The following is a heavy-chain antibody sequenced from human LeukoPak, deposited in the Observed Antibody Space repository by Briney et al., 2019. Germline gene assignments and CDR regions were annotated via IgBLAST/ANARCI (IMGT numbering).Heavy chain of an antibody. J-gene: IGHJ4*02. Sequence: GGSLRLSCAASGFTVSSNYMSWVRQAPGKGLEWVSVIYSGGFTYYADSVKGRFTISRDISKNTVYLQMNSLRAEDTAVYYCATVPALVGATWPDYFDYWGQGTLVTVSS. D-gene: IGHD1-26*01. CDR1: GFTVSSNY. CDR2: IYSGGFT. CDR3: ATVPALVGATWPDYFDY. V-gene: IGHV3-66*01.